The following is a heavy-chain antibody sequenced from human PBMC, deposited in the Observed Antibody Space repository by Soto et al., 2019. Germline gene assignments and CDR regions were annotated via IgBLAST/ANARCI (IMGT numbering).Heavy chain of an antibody. D-gene: IGHD6-19*01. J-gene: IGHJ4*02. CDR1: GFSVTGYA. CDR2: VTGGGETT. Sequence: GGSLRLCCQSSGFSVTGYAMSWVRRAPGRGLEWVSVVTGGGETTYYADSVKGRFTISRDNSKKTLFLEMRSLRGEDTAVYFCAKAQEASGLPYSYLDYWGPGTLVTVSS. V-gene: IGHV3-23*01. CDR3: AKAQEASGLPYSYLDY.